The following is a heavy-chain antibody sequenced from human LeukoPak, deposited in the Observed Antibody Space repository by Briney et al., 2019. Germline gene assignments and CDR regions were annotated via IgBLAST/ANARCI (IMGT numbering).Heavy chain of an antibody. CDR2: ISSSSYYI. Sequence: GGSLRLSCAASGFTFSSYSMNWVRQAPGKGLEWVSSISSSSYYIYYADSVKGRFTISRDNAKNSLYLQMNSLRAEDTAVYYCARDRAVVWGFDYWGQGTLVTVSS. V-gene: IGHV3-21*01. CDR1: GFTFSSYS. D-gene: IGHD2-8*02. J-gene: IGHJ4*02. CDR3: ARDRAVVWGFDY.